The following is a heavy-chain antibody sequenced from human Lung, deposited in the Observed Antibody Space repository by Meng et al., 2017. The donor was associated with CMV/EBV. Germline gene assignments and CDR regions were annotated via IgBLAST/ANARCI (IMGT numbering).Heavy chain of an antibody. CDR1: GYTFTGYY. CDR2: INPNSGGT. J-gene: IGHJ6*02. V-gene: IGHV1-2*02. CDR3: ARDGLALTQQLVPYGMDV. D-gene: IGHD6-13*01. Sequence: ASVKVSXKASGYTFTGYYMHWVRQAPGQGLEWMGWINPNSGGTNYAQKFQGRVTMTRDTSISTAYMELSRVKSDDTAVYYCARDGLALTQQLVPYGMDVWGQGTTVT.